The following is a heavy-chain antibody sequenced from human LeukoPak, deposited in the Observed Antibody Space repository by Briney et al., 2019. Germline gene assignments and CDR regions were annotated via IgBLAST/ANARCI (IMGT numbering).Heavy chain of an antibody. D-gene: IGHD3-22*01. CDR3: AREFPYYYDSSGYFQPFDY. Sequence: SETLSLTCTVSGGSISSYYWSWIRQPAGKGLEWIGRIYTSGSNNYNPSLKSRVTMSVDTSKNQFSLKLSSVTAADTAVYYCAREFPYYYDSSGYFQPFDYWGQGALVTASS. V-gene: IGHV4-4*07. J-gene: IGHJ4*02. CDR2: IYTSGSN. CDR1: GGSISSYY.